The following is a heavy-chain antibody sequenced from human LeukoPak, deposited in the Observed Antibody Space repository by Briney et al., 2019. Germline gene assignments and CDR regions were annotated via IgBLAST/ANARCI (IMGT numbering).Heavy chain of an antibody. CDR2: IYTSGST. CDR1: GGSISSYY. V-gene: IGHV4-4*07. Sequence: SETLSLTCTVSGGSISSYYWSWIRQPAGKGLEWIGRIYTSGSTNYNPSLESRVTMSVDTSKNQFSLKLSSVTAADTAVYYCARDFPELRNYYYYGMDVWGQGTTVTVSS. J-gene: IGHJ6*02. CDR3: ARDFPELRNYYYYGMDV. D-gene: IGHD1-7*01.